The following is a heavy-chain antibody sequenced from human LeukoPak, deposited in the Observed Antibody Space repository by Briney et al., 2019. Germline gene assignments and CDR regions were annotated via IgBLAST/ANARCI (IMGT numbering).Heavy chain of an antibody. D-gene: IGHD1-26*01. CDR3: ARVNSGSYQDHHDY. J-gene: IGHJ4*02. V-gene: IGHV1-8*01. CDR1: GYTFTSYD. CDR2: MNPNSGNT. Sequence: ASVKVSCKASGYTFTSYDINWVRQATGQGLEWMGWMNPNSGNTGYAQKFQGRVTMTRNTSISTAYMELSSLRSEDTAVHYCARVNSGSYQDHHDYWGQGTLVTVSS.